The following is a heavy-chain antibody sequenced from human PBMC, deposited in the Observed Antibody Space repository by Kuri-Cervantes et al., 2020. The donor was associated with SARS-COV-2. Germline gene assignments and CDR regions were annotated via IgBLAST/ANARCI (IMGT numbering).Heavy chain of an antibody. V-gene: IGHV3-13*01. J-gene: IGHJ4*02. CDR2: IGTAGDT. CDR3: ATRDSGSYYSPTYSPHYFDY. CDR1: GFRFRFYG. D-gene: IGHD3-10*01. Sequence: GGSLRLSCRDSGFRFRFYGMSGVRQAPGKGLEWVPAIGTAGDTYYPGSVQGRFTISRENAKYSLYLQMNSLRAGDTAAYYCATRDSGSYYSPTYSPHYFDYWGQGTLVTVSS.